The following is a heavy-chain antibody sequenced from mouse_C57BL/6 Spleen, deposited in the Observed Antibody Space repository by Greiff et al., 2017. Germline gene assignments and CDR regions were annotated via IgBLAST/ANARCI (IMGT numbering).Heavy chain of an antibody. V-gene: IGHV1-61*01. J-gene: IGHJ4*01. Sequence: VQLQQPGAELVRPGSSVKLSCKASGYTFTSYWMDWVKQRPGQGLEWIGNIYPSDSETHYNQKFKDKATLTVDKSSSTAYMRLSSLTSEDSAVYYCARSYSNYAYAMDYWGQGTSVTVSS. CDR2: IYPSDSET. CDR1: GYTFTSYW. D-gene: IGHD2-5*01. CDR3: ARSYSNYAYAMDY.